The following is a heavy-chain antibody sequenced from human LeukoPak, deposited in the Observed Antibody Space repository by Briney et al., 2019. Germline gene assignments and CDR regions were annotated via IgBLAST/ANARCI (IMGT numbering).Heavy chain of an antibody. J-gene: IGHJ3*02. Sequence: TGGSLRLSCAASGFTFCSYGMHWVRQAPGKGLEWVAFIKGDGSAKKYVDSVKGRFTISRDNAKNSLFLQMNSLRAEDTAVYYCARDRGWIQHDIWGQGTMVTVSS. D-gene: IGHD5-18*01. CDR3: ARDRGWIQHDI. V-gene: IGHV3-7*01. CDR1: GFTFCSYG. CDR2: IKGDGSAK.